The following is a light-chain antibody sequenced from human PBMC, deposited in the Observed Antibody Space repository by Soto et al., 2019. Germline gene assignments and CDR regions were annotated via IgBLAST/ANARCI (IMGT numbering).Light chain of an antibody. CDR1: QSVSSSY. CDR3: QQYESSPRP. V-gene: IGKV3-20*01. CDR2: AAS. J-gene: IGKJ4*01. Sequence: ELVLTQSPGTLSLSPGQRATLSCRASQSVSSSYLAWYQQKVGQAPRLLVYAASTRATGIPDRFSGSGSGTDFTLTISRLEPEDFAVYYCQQYESSPRPFGGGTKVDIK.